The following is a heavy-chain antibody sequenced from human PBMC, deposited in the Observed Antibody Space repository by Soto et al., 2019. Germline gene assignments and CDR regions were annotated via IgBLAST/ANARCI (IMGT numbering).Heavy chain of an antibody. CDR3: ARDGRVVDTGMDV. CDR2: ISYDGSNK. J-gene: IGHJ6*02. CDR1: GFTFSRYA. Sequence: QVQLVESGGGVVQPGRSLRLSCAASGFTFSRYAMHWVRQAPGKGLEWVAVISYDGSNKYYADSVKGRFTISRDNSKNTLYLQMNSLRAEDTAVYYCARDGRVVDTGMDVWGQGTTVTVSS. V-gene: IGHV3-30-3*01. D-gene: IGHD2-21*01.